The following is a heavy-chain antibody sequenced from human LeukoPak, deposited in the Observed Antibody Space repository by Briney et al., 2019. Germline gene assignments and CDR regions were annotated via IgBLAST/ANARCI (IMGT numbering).Heavy chain of an antibody. CDR2: ISAGGITT. CDR3: ARKSGSGNFPLDY. Sequence: PGGSLRLSCAASGFTFGGYSMSWVRQAPGKGLEWVSFISAGGITTYYADSVKGRFTISRDNSKNTVFLQMSSLRAGDTALYYCARKSGSGNFPLDYWGQGTLVTVSS. D-gene: IGHD3-10*01. CDR1: GFTFGGYS. V-gene: IGHV3-23*01. J-gene: IGHJ4*02.